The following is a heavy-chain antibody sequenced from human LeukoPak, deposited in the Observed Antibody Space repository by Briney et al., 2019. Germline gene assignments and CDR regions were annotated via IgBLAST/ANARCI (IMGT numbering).Heavy chain of an antibody. V-gene: IGHV3-74*01. J-gene: IGHJ4*02. Sequence: ETLSLTCTVSGGSFSSGSYYWSWIRQPPGKGLEWVSRIINDGSSTTYADSVKGRFTISRDNAKDTLYLQMNSLRVEDTAVYYCARVADGDKYGGRDYWGQGALVIVSS. CDR2: IINDGSST. D-gene: IGHD5-24*01. CDR3: ARVADGDKYGGRDY. CDR1: GGSFSSGSYY.